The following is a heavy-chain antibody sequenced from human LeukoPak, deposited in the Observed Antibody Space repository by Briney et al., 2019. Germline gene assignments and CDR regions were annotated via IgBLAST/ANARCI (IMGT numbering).Heavy chain of an antibody. Sequence: SGTLSLTCTVSGGSISSYYWSWIRQPAGKGLEWIGRIYTSGSTNYNPSLKSRVTMSVDTSKNQFSLKLSSVTAADTAVYYCARGGIKTYGSGSYFWFDPWGQGTLVTVSS. CDR3: ARGGIKTYGSGSYFWFDP. V-gene: IGHV4-4*07. CDR2: IYTSGST. D-gene: IGHD3-10*01. J-gene: IGHJ5*02. CDR1: GGSISSYY.